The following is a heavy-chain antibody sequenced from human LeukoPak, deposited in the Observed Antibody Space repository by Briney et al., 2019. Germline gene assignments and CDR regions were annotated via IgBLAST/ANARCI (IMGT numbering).Heavy chain of an antibody. V-gene: IGHV3-23*01. CDR2: IRSNGDTT. D-gene: IGHD1-1*01. Sequence: GGPLRLSCAASGFTFSSIAMTWVRQAPGKGLEWVSSIRSNGDTTYNADSVKGRFTISRDNSKNTLYLQMNSLRVEDTAIYYCAKGQELDDGVFDSWGQGTLVTVSS. J-gene: IGHJ4*02. CDR3: AKGQELDDGVFDS. CDR1: GFTFSSIA.